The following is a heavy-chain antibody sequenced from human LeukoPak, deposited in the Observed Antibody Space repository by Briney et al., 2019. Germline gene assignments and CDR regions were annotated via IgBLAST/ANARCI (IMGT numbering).Heavy chain of an antibody. CDR2: LSYDGTNK. Sequence: PGGSLRLSCAASGFTFSSFAMHWVRQAPGKGLEWVAVLSYDGTNKYYADSVKGRFTISRDNSKNTLYLQMNSLRAEDTAVYYCAKENGYYYKGFDYWGQGTLVTVSS. D-gene: IGHD3-22*01. V-gene: IGHV3-30*18. J-gene: IGHJ4*02. CDR1: GFTFSSFA. CDR3: AKENGYYYKGFDY.